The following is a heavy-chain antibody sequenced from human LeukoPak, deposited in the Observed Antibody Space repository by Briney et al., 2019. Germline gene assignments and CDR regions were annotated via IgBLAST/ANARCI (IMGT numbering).Heavy chain of an antibody. Sequence: GESLKISCKGSGYSFTNYWISWVRQMPGKGLKWMGIIYPGDSDARYSPSFQGQVTISADKSISTAYLQWSSLKASDTAMYYCARRRDLYSGSYYPFDYWGQGTLVTVSS. CDR3: ARRRDLYSGSYYPFDY. CDR2: IYPGDSDA. CDR1: GYSFTNYW. D-gene: IGHD1-26*01. J-gene: IGHJ4*02. V-gene: IGHV5-51*01.